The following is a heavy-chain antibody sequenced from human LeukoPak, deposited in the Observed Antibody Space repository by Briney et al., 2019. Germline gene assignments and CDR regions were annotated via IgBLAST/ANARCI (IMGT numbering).Heavy chain of an antibody. CDR2: IHHGGTT. Sequence: TESLSLTCTVSGYSISSGHYWGWIRQPPGKGLEWIGRIHHGGTTFYNPSLRNRVTISLNTSENQFSLKLASVTAADTALYYCARGITSPGAAGALGQGTLVTVSS. V-gene: IGHV4-38-2*02. J-gene: IGHJ5*02. CDR3: ARGITSPGAAGA. CDR1: GYSISSGHY. D-gene: IGHD3-10*01.